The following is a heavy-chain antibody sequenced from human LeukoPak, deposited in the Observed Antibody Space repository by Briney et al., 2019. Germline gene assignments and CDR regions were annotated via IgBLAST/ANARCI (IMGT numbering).Heavy chain of an antibody. D-gene: IGHD3-10*01. CDR3: ARVTTMVRGVIMDGMDV. V-gene: IGHV4-59*01. J-gene: IGHJ6*02. CDR1: GGSISSYY. CDR2: IYYSGST. Sequence: PSETLSLTCTDSGGSISSYYWSWIRQPPGKGLEWIGYIYYSGSTNYNPSLKSRVTISVDTSKNQLSLKLSSVTAADTAVYYCARVTTMVRGVIMDGMDVWGQGTTVTVSS.